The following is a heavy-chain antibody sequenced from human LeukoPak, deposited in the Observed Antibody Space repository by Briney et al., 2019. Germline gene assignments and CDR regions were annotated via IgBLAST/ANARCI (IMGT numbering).Heavy chain of an antibody. J-gene: IGHJ4*02. CDR3: AKDRGYYYDSSGPLS. D-gene: IGHD3-22*01. Sequence: GGSLRLSCAASGFTFSSYGMHWVRQAPGKGLEWVAVIWYDGSNKYYADSVKGRFTISRDNAKNSLYLQMNSLRAEDTALYYCAKDRGYYYDSSGPLSWGQGTLVTVSS. V-gene: IGHV3-33*03. CDR1: GFTFSSYG. CDR2: IWYDGSNK.